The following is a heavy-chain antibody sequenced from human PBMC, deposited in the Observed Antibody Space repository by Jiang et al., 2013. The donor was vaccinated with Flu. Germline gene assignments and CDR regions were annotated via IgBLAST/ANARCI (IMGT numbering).Heavy chain of an antibody. Sequence: SLTCTVSGGSISSYYWSWIRQPPGKGLEWIGYIYYSGSTNYNPSLKSRVTISVDTSKNQFSLKLSSVTAADTAVYYCARGPTIFGVHHYAFDIWGQGTMVTVSS. V-gene: IGHV4-59*01. CDR2: IYYSGST. J-gene: IGHJ3*02. D-gene: IGHD3-3*01. CDR3: ARGPTIFGVHHYAFDI. CDR1: GGSISSYY.